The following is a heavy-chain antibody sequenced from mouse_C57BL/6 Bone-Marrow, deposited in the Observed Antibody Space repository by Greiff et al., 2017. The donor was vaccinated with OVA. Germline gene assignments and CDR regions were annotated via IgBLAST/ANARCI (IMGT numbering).Heavy chain of an antibody. Sequence: EVKLMESGGGLVQSGRSLRLSCATSGFTFSDFYMEWVRQAPGKGLEWIAASRNKANDYTTEYSASVKGRFIVSRDTSQSILYLQMNALRAEDTAIYYCARDAGGRPGSSPWYAMDYWGQGTSVTVSS. J-gene: IGHJ4*01. CDR1: GFTFSDFY. D-gene: IGHD1-1*01. V-gene: IGHV7-1*01. CDR2: SRNKANDYTT. CDR3: ARDAGGRPGSSPWYAMDY.